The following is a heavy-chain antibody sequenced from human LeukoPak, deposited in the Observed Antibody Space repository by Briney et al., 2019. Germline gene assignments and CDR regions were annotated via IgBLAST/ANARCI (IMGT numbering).Heavy chain of an antibody. CDR3: ARISSYDSSAYPPGN. CDR1: GGTFSSYA. V-gene: IGHV1-69*05. J-gene: IGHJ4*02. D-gene: IGHD3-22*01. CDR2: IIPIFGTA. Sequence: SVKVSCKASGGTFSSYAISWVRQAPGQGLERMGGIIPIFGTADYAQKFQGRVTITTDESTSTIYMELSSLRSEDAAVYYCARISSYDSSAYPPGNWGQGTLVTVSS.